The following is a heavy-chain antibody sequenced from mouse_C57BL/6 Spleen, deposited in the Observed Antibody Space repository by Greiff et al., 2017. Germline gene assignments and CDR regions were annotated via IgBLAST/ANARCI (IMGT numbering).Heavy chain of an antibody. CDR1: GFNIKNTY. J-gene: IGHJ4*01. D-gene: IGHD1-1*01. Sequence: EVQLQQSVAELVRPGASVKLSCTASGFNIKNTYMHWVKQRPEQGLAWIGRIDPANGNTKYAPKFQGKATITADTSSNTAYLQLSRLTSDDTASYYCARGGFYYYGSSYAMDYWGQGTSGTVSS. CDR2: IDPANGNT. V-gene: IGHV14-3*01. CDR3: ARGGFYYYGSSYAMDY.